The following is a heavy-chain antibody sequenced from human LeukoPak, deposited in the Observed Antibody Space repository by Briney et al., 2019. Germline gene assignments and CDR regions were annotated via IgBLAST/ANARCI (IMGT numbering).Heavy chain of an antibody. D-gene: IGHD3-10*01. Sequence: ASVKVSCKASGCTFTNYYIHWVRQAPGQGLEWMGLINPRDGSTTYAQRFQGRVTMTRETSTSTVYMDLSNLRSDDTAVYYCAKSYGSGRAHDFWGQGTLVTVSS. CDR1: GCTFTNYY. V-gene: IGHV1-46*01. J-gene: IGHJ4*02. CDR3: AKSYGSGRAHDF. CDR2: INPRDGST.